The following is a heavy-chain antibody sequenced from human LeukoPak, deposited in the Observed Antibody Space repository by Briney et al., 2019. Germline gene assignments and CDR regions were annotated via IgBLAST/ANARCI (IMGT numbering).Heavy chain of an antibody. J-gene: IGHJ4*02. V-gene: IGHV4-59*01. D-gene: IGHD6-19*01. CDR1: GGSISIFY. CDR2: IYYSATT. CDR3: ASIDAVAATPTGFGY. Sequence: SETLSLTCTVSGGSISIFYWSWIRQPPGKGLEWIGDIYYSATTNYNPSLKSRLTISLDTSKNQFSLRLTSVAAADTAVYYCASIDAVAATPTGFGYWGQGTLVTVSS.